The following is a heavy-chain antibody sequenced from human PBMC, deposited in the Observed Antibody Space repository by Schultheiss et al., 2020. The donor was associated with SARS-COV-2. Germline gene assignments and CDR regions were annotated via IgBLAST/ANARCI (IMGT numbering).Heavy chain of an antibody. V-gene: IGHV5-51*01. D-gene: IGHD4-17*01. CDR3: ARQGTTVTTLGY. J-gene: IGHJ4*02. Sequence: GGSLRLSCRASGYIFTKYWIGWVRQMPGKGLEWMGIINPADSDTRYSPSFEGQVTISADKSITTAYMQWSSLKASDTAMYFCARQGTTVTTLGYWGQGTLVTVSS. CDR1: GYIFTKYW. CDR2: INPADSDT.